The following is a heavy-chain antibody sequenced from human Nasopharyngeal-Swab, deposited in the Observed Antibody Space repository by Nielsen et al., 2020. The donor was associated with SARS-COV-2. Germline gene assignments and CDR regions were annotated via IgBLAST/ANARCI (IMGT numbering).Heavy chain of an antibody. V-gene: IGHV3-11*04. CDR1: GFTFSDYY. CDR2: ISSSGSTI. Sequence: GGSLRLSCAVSGFTFSDYYMSWIRQAPGKGLEWVSYISSSGSTIYYADSVKGRFTISRDNAKNSLYLQMNSLRAEDTAVYYCARGLWSSLRLLGGMDVWGQGTTVTVSS. CDR3: ARGLWSSLRLLGGMDV. D-gene: IGHD4/OR15-4a*01. J-gene: IGHJ6*02.